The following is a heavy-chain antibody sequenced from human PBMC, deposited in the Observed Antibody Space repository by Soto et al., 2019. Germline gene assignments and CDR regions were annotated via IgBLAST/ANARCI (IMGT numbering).Heavy chain of an antibody. CDR2: INAFNGNT. Sequence: QVQLVQSGAEVKKPGASVKVSCKASGYTFISYGISWVRQAPGQGLEWMGWINAFNGNTNYAQKPXGXXTMARDTSTSTAYLELRSLRSDDTAVYYCARDPVAGTYFDYWGQGTLVTVSS. CDR3: ARDPVAGTYFDY. V-gene: IGHV1-18*01. J-gene: IGHJ4*02. CDR1: GYTFISYG. D-gene: IGHD6-19*01.